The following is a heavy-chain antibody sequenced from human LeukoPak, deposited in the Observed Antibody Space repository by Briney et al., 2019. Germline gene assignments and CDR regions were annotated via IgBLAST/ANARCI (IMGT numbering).Heavy chain of an antibody. J-gene: IGHJ4*02. CDR2: IYSGGNT. D-gene: IGHD3-3*01. CDR1: GFTVSSNY. CDR3: ARPYNFSSGYWNY. V-gene: IGHV3-53*01. Sequence: GGSLRLSCAASGFTVSSNYMSWVRQAPGKGLEWVSVIYSGGNTFYADSVKGRFTISRDNAKNSLYLQMNSLRTEDTAVYYCARPYNFSSGYWNYWGQGTLVTVSS.